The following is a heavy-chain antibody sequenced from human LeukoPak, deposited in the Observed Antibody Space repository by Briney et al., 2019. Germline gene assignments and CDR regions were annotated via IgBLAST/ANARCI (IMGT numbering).Heavy chain of an antibody. CDR1: GYSISSGYY. V-gene: IGHV4-38-2*01. J-gene: IGHJ5*02. Sequence: SETLSLTCAVSGYSISSGYYWGWIRQPPGKGLEWIGSIYHSGSTYYNPSLKSRVTISVDTSKNQFSLKLSSVTAADTAVYYCARVRGYYDSSGCQNWFDPWGQGTLVTVSS. CDR3: ARVRGYYDSSGCQNWFDP. CDR2: IYHSGST. D-gene: IGHD3-22*01.